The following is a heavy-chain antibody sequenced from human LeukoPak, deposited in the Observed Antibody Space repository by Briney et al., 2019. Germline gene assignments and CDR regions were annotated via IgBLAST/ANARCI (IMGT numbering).Heavy chain of an antibody. CDR1: VGSINRRGHY. Sequence: PSETLSLTCTFTVGSINRRGHYWRWIRQRPGKGLEWIGSIYYTGTTYYNPSLKSRVTISVDASKSQFSLKLGSVSAADTAVYSCASHSTQGPYHFDNWGQGTLVTVSS. D-gene: IGHD2/OR15-2a*01. CDR2: IYYTGTT. CDR3: ASHSTQGPYHFDN. J-gene: IGHJ4*02. V-gene: IGHV4-39*01.